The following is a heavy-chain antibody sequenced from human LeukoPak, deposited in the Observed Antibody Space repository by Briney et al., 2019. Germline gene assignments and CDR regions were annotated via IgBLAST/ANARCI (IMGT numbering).Heavy chain of an antibody. J-gene: IGHJ4*02. CDR3: GRHSYRGWLQFFDY. Sequence: PSETLSLTCTVSGGSISGYYWGWIRQPPGKGLEWIGSIYYSGTTYYNPSLKSRVTISADTSKNQFSLKLSSVTAADTAVYYCGRHSYRGWLQFFDYWGQGTRVTVSS. V-gene: IGHV4-39*01. CDR1: GGSISGYY. CDR2: IYYSGTT. D-gene: IGHD5-24*01.